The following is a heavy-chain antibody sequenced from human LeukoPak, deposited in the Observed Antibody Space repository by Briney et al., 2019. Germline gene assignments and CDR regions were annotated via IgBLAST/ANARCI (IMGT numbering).Heavy chain of an antibody. CDR3: TRSNGDAFYFDF. Sequence: GGSLRLSCAASGFIFSSKWMRWVRQAPGEGLMWVSRINTDGRATSYADSVKGRFTISRDNAENTLYLQMNSLRAEDTAVYFCTRSNGDAFYFDFWGQETLVTVSS. V-gene: IGHV3-74*01. CDR1: GFIFSSKW. J-gene: IGHJ4*02. D-gene: IGHD2-8*01. CDR2: INTDGRAT.